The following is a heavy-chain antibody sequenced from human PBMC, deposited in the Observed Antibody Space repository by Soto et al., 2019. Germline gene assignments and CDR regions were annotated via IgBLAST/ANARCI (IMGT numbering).Heavy chain of an antibody. Sequence: QVQLQESGPGLVKPSETLSLTCTVSGGSISSYYWSWIRQPPGKGLEWIGYIYYSGSTNYNPSLKSRVTISVDTSKNQFSLKLSSVTAADTAVYYCARSGYYSPFDYWGQGTLVTVSS. CDR2: IYYSGST. J-gene: IGHJ4*02. D-gene: IGHD3-22*01. CDR3: ARSGYYSPFDY. V-gene: IGHV4-59*01. CDR1: GGSISSYY.